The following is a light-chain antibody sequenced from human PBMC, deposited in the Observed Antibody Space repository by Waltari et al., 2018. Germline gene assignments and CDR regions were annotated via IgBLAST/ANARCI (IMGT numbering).Light chain of an antibody. CDR1: QTIKTTY. CDR2: GTF. Sequence: ESVFTHSPGTLSFSPGERPTLPCRTSQTIKTTYLAWYQQKPGQAPTLLIYGTFTRATGIPDRFSGSGYGTHFSLTISSLEPEDFAIYYCQKYDISPLTFGGGTKVEIK. J-gene: IGKJ4*01. CDR3: QKYDISPLT. V-gene: IGKV3-20*01.